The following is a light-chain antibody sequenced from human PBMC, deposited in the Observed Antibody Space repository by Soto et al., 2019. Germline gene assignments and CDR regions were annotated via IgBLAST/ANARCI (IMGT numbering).Light chain of an antibody. Sequence: DIVMTQSPLSLPVTPGEPASISCRSSQSLPDSDGYNYLDWYLQKPGQSPQPXIYVGSNRASGVPDRFSGSGSGTDFTLKISRVEAEDVGIYYCMQSLQTVFTFGPGTKVDIK. CDR2: VGS. J-gene: IGKJ3*01. V-gene: IGKV2-28*01. CDR3: MQSLQTVFT. CDR1: QSLPDSDGYNY.